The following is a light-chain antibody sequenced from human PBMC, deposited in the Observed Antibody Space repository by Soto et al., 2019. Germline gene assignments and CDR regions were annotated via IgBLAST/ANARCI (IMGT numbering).Light chain of an antibody. Sequence: SYELTQPPSLSVAPGQTARITCGGNNLGSKSVHWYQQKPGQAPVLVIYDDIVRPSGIPGRFAGSNSGNTATLTFSRVEAGDEADYYCQVWDSTTDHPHVAFGGGTKVTVL. CDR3: QVWDSTTDHPHVA. V-gene: IGLV3-21*02. CDR2: DDI. J-gene: IGLJ2*01. CDR1: NLGSKS.